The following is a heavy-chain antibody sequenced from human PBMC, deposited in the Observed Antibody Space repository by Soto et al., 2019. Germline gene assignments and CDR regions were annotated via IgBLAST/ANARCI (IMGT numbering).Heavy chain of an antibody. CDR2: IYWNDDK. J-gene: IGHJ6*04. Sequence: SGPTLVNPTQTLTLTCTFSGFSLSTGGVAVGWIRQPPGKALEWLALIYWNDDKLYSPSLKTRLTVTKDTSKNQVVLTMTNVGPVHTATYYCSHKLRYLDPVDVWGKGPTVTVSS. CDR3: SHKLRYLDPVDV. D-gene: IGHD3-9*01. CDR1: GFSLSTGGVA. V-gene: IGHV2-5*01.